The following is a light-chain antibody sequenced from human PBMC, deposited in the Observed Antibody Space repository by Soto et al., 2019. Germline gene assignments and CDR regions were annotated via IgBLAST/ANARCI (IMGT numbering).Light chain of an antibody. CDR2: EVL. CDR1: SSDVGGYNY. J-gene: IGLJ3*02. CDR3: SSYAGGNNLM. V-gene: IGLV2-8*01. Sequence: QSALTQPPSASGSPGQSVTISCTGTSSDVGGYNYVSWYQQHPGKAPKLIIYEVLKRPSGVPDRFSGSKSGNTASLTVSGLQAEDEAYYYCSSYAGGNNLMFGGGTKLTVL.